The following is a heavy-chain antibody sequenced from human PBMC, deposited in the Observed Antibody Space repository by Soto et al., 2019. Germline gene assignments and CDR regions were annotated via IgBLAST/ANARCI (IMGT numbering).Heavy chain of an antibody. CDR3: AGEVGLGEVAGRGYYYYYYMDV. J-gene: IGHJ6*03. D-gene: IGHD6-19*01. CDR2: IKQDGSEK. CDR1: GFTFSSYW. V-gene: IGHV3-7*01. Sequence: GGSLRLSCAASGFTFSSYWMSWVRQAPGKGLEWVANIKQDGSEKYYVDSVKGRFTISRDNAKNSLYLQMNSLRAEDTAVYYCAGEVGLGEVAGRGYYYYYYMDVWGKGTTVTVSS.